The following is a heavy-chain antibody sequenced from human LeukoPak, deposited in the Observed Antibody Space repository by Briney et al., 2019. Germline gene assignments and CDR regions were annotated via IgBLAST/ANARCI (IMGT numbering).Heavy chain of an antibody. V-gene: IGHV3-53*01. Sequence: GGSLRLSCAASGFTLSSNYMSWVRQAPGEGREWVSIIYSGGSTFYSDSVKGRFTISRDNSKNTLYLQMNSLRAEDTAVYYCARGGSYLSAFDIWGQGTMVTVSS. CDR2: IYSGGST. CDR1: GFTLSSNY. D-gene: IGHD1-26*01. CDR3: ARGGSYLSAFDI. J-gene: IGHJ3*02.